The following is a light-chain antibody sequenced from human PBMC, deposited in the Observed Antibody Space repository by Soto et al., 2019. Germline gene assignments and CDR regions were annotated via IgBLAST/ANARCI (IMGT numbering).Light chain of an antibody. J-gene: IGKJ4*01. V-gene: IGKV3-11*01. CDR2: DAT. CDR3: QQRNVWPLT. Sequence: TQSPSSLSASVGYILTLSGRSILTVRNFLAWYQQKPGQAPSLLIYDATHRATGIPARFSGSGSGTDFTLTISSLEPDDFGVYYCQQRNVWPLTFGGGTKV. CDR1: LTVRNF.